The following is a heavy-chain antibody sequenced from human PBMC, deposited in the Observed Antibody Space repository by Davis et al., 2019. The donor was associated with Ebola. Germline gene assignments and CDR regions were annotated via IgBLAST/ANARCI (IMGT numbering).Heavy chain of an antibody. CDR1: GYTFTSYG. CDR2: ISAYNGNT. D-gene: IGHD3-10*01. V-gene: IGHV1-18*01. Sequence: ASVKVSCKASGYTFTSYGISWVRQAPGQGLEWMGWISAYNGNTNYAQKLQSRVTMTTDTSTSTAYMELRSLRSDDTAVYYCARDTYYYGSGSLLTDYFDYWGQGTLVTVSS. CDR3: ARDTYYYGSGSLLTDYFDY. J-gene: IGHJ4*02.